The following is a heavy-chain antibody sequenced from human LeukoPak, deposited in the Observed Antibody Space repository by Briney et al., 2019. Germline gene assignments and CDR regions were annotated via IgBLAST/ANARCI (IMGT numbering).Heavy chain of an antibody. V-gene: IGHV4-59*01. CDR2: TYYSGST. Sequence: SETLSLTCTVSGGSISRYYWSWIRQPPGKGLEWIGYTYYSGSTNYNPSLKSRVTISVDTSKNQFSLKLSSVTAADTAVYYCARGHETRYSRGSYYFDYWGQGTLVTVSS. CDR1: GGSISRYY. CDR3: ARGHETRYSRGSYYFDY. J-gene: IGHJ4*02. D-gene: IGHD6-13*01.